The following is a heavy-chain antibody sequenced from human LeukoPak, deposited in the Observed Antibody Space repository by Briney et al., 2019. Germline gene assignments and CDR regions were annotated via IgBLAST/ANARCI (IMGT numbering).Heavy chain of an antibody. Sequence: GASLKVSCKASGYTFTTYTIHWVRQAPGQRLEWMGWINPNSGDTNFAQKFQDRVSMTRDTSINTAYMELSWLRSDDTAVYYCVIWFGELVSYYYMDVWGKGTTVTVSS. CDR2: INPNSGDT. CDR3: VIWFGELVSYYYMDV. V-gene: IGHV1-2*02. CDR1: GYTFTTYT. D-gene: IGHD3-10*01. J-gene: IGHJ6*03.